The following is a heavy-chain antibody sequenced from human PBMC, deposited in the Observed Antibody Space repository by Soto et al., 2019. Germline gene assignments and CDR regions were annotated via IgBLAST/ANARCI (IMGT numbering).Heavy chain of an antibody. CDR3: ARAGGYSYGPTGYYFDY. Sequence: SETLSLTCTVSGGSISSGDYYWSWIRQPPGKGLEWIGYIYYSGSTYYNPSLKSRVTISVDTSKNQFSVKLSSVTAADTAVYYCARAGGYSYGPTGYYFDYWGQGTLVTVSS. D-gene: IGHD5-18*01. V-gene: IGHV4-30-4*01. CDR1: GGSISSGDYY. CDR2: IYYSGST. J-gene: IGHJ4*02.